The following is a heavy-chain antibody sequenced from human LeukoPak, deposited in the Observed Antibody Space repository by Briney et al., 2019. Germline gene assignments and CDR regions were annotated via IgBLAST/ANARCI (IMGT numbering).Heavy chain of an antibody. Sequence: GESLKISCKGSGYSFTSYWIGWVRQMPGKGLEWMGIIYPGDSDTRYSPSFQGQVTISADKSISTAYLQWSSLKASDTAMYYCARPPSLTGTMMRPLYYYMDVWGKGTTVTVSS. CDR1: GYSFTSYW. CDR2: IYPGDSDT. CDR3: ARPPSLTGTMMRPLYYYMDV. D-gene: IGHD1-7*01. J-gene: IGHJ6*03. V-gene: IGHV5-51*01.